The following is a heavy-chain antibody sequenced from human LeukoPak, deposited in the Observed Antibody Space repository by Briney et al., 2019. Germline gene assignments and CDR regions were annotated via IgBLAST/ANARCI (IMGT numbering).Heavy chain of an antibody. D-gene: IGHD3-10*01. CDR3: AWGPDSGPVQMVRGERLNDY. CDR1: GFTFSSYS. J-gene: IGHJ4*02. Sequence: PGGSLRLSCAASGFTFSSYSMNWVRQAPGKGLEWVSSISSSSSYIYYADSVKGRFTISRDNAKNSLYLQMNSLRAEDTAVYYCAWGPDSGPVQMVRGERLNDYWGQGTLVTVSS. CDR2: ISSSSSYI. V-gene: IGHV3-21*01.